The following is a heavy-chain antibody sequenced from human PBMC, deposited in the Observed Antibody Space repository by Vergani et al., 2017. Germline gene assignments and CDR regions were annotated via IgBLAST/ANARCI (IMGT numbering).Heavy chain of an antibody. CDR1: GFTFSSYA. D-gene: IGHD3-9*01. V-gene: IGHV3-23*04. J-gene: IGHJ4*02. Sequence: EVQLVESGGGLVQPGGSLTLSCAASGFTFSSYAMSWVRQAPGKGLEWVSAISGSGGSTYYADSVKGRFTISRDNSKNTLYLQMNSLRAEDTAVYYCASGVLRYFDWLVYWGQGTLVTVSS. CDR2: ISGSGGST. CDR3: ASGVLRYFDWLVY.